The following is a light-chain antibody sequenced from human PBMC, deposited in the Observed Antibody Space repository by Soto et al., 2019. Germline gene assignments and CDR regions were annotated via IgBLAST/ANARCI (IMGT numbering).Light chain of an antibody. V-gene: IGKV3-11*01. CDR1: QSVSTY. Sequence: EIVVTQSPAILSLSPGERATLSCRASQSVSTYVAWFQHKLGQAPRLLIYDASYRAIGVPARFSGGGSGTDFTLTISSLEPEDFAVYYCQQRSNWPGTFGRGTKVDIK. CDR2: DAS. J-gene: IGKJ2*01. CDR3: QQRSNWPGT.